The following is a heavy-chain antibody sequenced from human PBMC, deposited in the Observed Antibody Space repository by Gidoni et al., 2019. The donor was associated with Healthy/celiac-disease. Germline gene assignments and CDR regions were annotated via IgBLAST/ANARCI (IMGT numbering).Heavy chain of an antibody. CDR3: VKDGRVTATPFDI. V-gene: IGHV3-64D*06. CDR2: ISSNGGST. CDR1: GVTFRSYA. Sequence: EVQLVESGGGLVKPGGSLRLSCSASGVTFRSYAMHWVRQAPGTGLEYVSAISSNGGSTYYADSVKGRFTISSANSKNTLSLQISSLRAEDTAVSYCVKDGRVTATPFDIWGQGTMVTVSS. J-gene: IGHJ3*02. D-gene: IGHD2-21*02.